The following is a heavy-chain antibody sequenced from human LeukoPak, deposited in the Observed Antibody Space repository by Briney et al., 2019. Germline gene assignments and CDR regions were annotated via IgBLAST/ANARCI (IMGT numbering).Heavy chain of an antibody. CDR1: GFIFSSYA. D-gene: IGHD2-15*01. CDR2: ISYDGSDK. Sequence: PGGSPRLSCAASGFIFSSYAMHWVRQAPGRGLEWVAVISYDGSDKYYADSVKGRLTISRDNSKNTLYLQMNSLRTEDTVVYYCARVNVLGGGTVSSFDYWGQGTLVTVSS. V-gene: IGHV3-30-3*01. CDR3: ARVNVLGGGTVSSFDY. J-gene: IGHJ4*02.